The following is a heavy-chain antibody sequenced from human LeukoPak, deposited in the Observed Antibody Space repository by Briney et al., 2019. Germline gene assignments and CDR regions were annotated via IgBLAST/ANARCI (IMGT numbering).Heavy chain of an antibody. V-gene: IGHV4-61*01. J-gene: IGHJ6*03. CDR1: GGSIGTDSYY. Sequence: PSETLSFTCTVSGGSIGTDSYYWGWIRQPPGKRLEWIGYISYSGSTNYNPSLKSRVTISVDTSKNQFSLKLSSVTAADTAVYYCARVPRSYYYYYYMDVWGKGTTVTVSS. CDR3: ARVPRSYYYYYYMDV. CDR2: ISYSGST.